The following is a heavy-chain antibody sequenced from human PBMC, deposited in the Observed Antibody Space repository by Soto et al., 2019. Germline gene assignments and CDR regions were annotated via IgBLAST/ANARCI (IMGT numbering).Heavy chain of an antibody. D-gene: IGHD3-10*01. J-gene: IGHJ6*02. Sequence: GGSLRLSCVGSGFRISNYFMSWVRQAPGKGLEWVANIKEDGSEKYYVESVKGRFTISRDNAKNSLYLQVNSLGDEDTAVYYCARPRFRGMDVWGQGTTVTVSS. CDR2: IKEDGSEK. CDR1: GFRISNYF. CDR3: ARPRFRGMDV. V-gene: IGHV3-7*03.